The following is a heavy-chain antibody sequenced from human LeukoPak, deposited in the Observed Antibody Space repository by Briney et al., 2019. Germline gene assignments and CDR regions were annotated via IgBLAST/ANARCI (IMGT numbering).Heavy chain of an antibody. Sequence: SGTLSLTCTVSGDSINSLDLWSWVRQPPGKGLEWIGEMDLSGTTHSNPSVKSRVTISIDKSKNQFFLNLSSVTAADTAVYYCAGLVGRYSSGLYYYYFDYWGQGTLVTVSS. V-gene: IGHV4-4*02. J-gene: IGHJ4*02. D-gene: IGHD3-22*01. CDR2: MDLSGTT. CDR3: AGLVGRYSSGLYYYYFDY. CDR1: GDSINSLDL.